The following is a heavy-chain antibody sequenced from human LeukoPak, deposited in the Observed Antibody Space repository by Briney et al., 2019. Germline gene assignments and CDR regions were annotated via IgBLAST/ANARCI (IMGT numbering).Heavy chain of an antibody. J-gene: IGHJ4*02. CDR3: AREIGVIMASYSDY. CDR1: GFTFSSYG. CDR2: ISYDGSNK. V-gene: IGHV3-30*03. Sequence: SGGSLRLSCAASGFTFSSYGMHWVRQAPGKGLEWVAVISYDGSNKYYADSVKGRFTISRDNSKNTLYLQMNSLRAEDTAVYYCAREIGVIMASYSDYWGQGTLVTVSS. D-gene: IGHD2-8*01.